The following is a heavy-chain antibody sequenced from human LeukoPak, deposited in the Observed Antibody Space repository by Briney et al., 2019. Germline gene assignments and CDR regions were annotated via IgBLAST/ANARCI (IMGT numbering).Heavy chain of an antibody. V-gene: IGHV4-34*01. Sequence: SETLSLTCAVYGGSLSGYYWSWIRQPPGKGLEWIGEINHSGSTNYNPSLKSRVTISVDTSKNQFSLKLSSVTAADTAVYYCARSPTYSSSWYAKRFRGPFDYWGQGTLVTVSS. CDR2: INHSGST. CDR1: GGSLSGYY. D-gene: IGHD6-13*01. J-gene: IGHJ4*02. CDR3: ARSPTYSSSWYAKRFRGPFDY.